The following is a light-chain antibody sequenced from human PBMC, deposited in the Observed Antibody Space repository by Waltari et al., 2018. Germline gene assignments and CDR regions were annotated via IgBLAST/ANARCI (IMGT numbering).Light chain of an antibody. CDR2: DAS. V-gene: IGKV3-15*01. J-gene: IGKJ1*01. CDR3: QQYNYWPPWT. CDR1: QSVSSS. Sequence: EIVMTQSPATLSVSPGERATLSRRASQSVSSSLAWYQQKTGQAPRLLIYDASTRATGIGARFSGSGSGTEFTLTISSLQSEDFAVYYCQQYNYWPPWTFGQGTKVEFK.